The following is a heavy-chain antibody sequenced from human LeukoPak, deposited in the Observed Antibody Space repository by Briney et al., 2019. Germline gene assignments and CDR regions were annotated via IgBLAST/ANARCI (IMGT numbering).Heavy chain of an antibody. Sequence: GGSLRLSRAASGFTFSSYSMNWVRQAPGKGLEWVSSISSSSSYIYYADSVKGRFTISRDNAKNSLYLQMNSLRAEDTAVYYCAREGGYYGMDVWGQGTTVTVSS. CDR1: GFTFSSYS. D-gene: IGHD1-26*01. V-gene: IGHV3-21*01. CDR2: ISSSSSYI. J-gene: IGHJ6*02. CDR3: AREGGYYGMDV.